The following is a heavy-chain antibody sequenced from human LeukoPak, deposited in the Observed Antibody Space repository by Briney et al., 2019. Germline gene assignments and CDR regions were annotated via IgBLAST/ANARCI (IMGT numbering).Heavy chain of an antibody. Sequence: ASVKVSCKASGYTFTSYGISWVRQAPGQGLEWMGWISAYNGNTNYAQILQGRVTMTTDTSTSTACMELRSLRSEDTAVYYCARESSGWYRHWGQGTLVTVSS. CDR3: ARESSGWYRH. J-gene: IGHJ4*02. V-gene: IGHV1-18*01. CDR2: ISAYNGNT. D-gene: IGHD6-19*01. CDR1: GYTFTSYG.